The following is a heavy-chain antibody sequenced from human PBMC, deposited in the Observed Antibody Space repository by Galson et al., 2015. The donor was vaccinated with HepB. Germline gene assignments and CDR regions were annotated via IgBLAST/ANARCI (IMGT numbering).Heavy chain of an antibody. V-gene: IGHV3-74*01. CDR1: GLAFSSSW. CDR2: INGEGRGI. J-gene: IGHJ3*02. Sequence: SLRLSCAASGLAFSSSWMHRVRQAPGEGLVWVSQINGEGRGIGHADSVRGRFTISRDNAKNTLYLQMNSLRVEDTAVYYCARGGLLYALDIWGQGTMVTVSS. D-gene: IGHD2-15*01. CDR3: ARGGLLYALDI.